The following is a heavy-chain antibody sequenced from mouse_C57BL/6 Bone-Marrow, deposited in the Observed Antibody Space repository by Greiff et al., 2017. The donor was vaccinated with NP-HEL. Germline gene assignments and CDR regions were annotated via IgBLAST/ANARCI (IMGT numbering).Heavy chain of an antibody. V-gene: IGHV1-5*01. CDR2: IYPGNSDT. Sequence: VQLQQSGTVLARPGASVKMSCKTSGYTFTSYWMHWVKQRPGQGLEWIGAIYPGNSDTSYNQKFKGKAKLTAVTSASTAYMELSSLTNEDSAVDYCTTITTVVAPGWGQGTTLTVSS. J-gene: IGHJ2*01. CDR3: TTITTVVAPG. CDR1: GYTFTSYW. D-gene: IGHD1-1*01.